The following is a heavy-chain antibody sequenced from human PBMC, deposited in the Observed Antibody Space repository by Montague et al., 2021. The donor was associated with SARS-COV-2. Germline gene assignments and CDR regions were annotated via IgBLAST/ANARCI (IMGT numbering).Heavy chain of an antibody. CDR1: GGSFSGYY. J-gene: IGHJ6*03. CDR2: INHSGST. CDR3: ARVPFYYYYYMDV. V-gene: IGHV4-34*01. Sequence: SETLSLTCAVYGGSFSGYYWTWIRQSPGKGLEWIAEINHSGSTNYNPSLKSRVTISVDTSKNQFSLKLSYVTAADTAVYYCARVPFYYYYYMDVWGKGTTVTVSS.